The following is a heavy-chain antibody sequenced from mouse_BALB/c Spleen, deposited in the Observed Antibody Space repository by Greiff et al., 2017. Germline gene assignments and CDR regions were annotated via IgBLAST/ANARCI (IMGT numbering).Heavy chain of an antibody. CDR3: TREVRGAMDY. Sequence: EVHLVESGGGLVKPGGSLKLSCAASGFTFSSYTMSWVRQTPEKRLEWVATISSGGSYTYYPDSVKGRFTISRDNAKNTLYLQMSSLKSEDTAMYYCTREVRGAMDYWGQGTSVTVSS. CDR2: ISSGGSYT. J-gene: IGHJ4*01. D-gene: IGHD2-14*01. CDR1: GFTFSSYT. V-gene: IGHV5-6-4*01.